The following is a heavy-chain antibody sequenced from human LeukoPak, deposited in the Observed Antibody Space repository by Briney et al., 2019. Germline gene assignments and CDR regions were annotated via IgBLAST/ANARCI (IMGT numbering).Heavy chain of an antibody. CDR3: ASRYYYDSSGYNEDYFDY. D-gene: IGHD3-22*01. Sequence: SVKVSCKASGGTFSSYAISWVRQAPGQGLEWMGGIIPIFGTANYAQKFQGRVTITADESTSTAYMELSSLRSEDAAVYYCASRYYYDSSGYNEDYFDYWGQGTLVTVSS. J-gene: IGHJ4*02. CDR1: GGTFSSYA. CDR2: IIPIFGTA. V-gene: IGHV1-69*13.